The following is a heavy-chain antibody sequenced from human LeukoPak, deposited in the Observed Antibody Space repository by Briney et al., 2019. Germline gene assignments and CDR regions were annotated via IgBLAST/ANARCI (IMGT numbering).Heavy chain of an antibody. J-gene: IGHJ4*02. Sequence: PGGSLRLSCAASGFTFSSYWMSWVRQAPGKGLEWVSVISGSGGSAYYADSVRGRFTISRDNSKNTLFLRMNGLRAEDTAIYYCAKDYCGGGNCYSGHEYWGQGTLVTVSS. D-gene: IGHD2-15*01. CDR1: GFTFSSYW. CDR3: AKDYCGGGNCYSGHEY. V-gene: IGHV3-23*01. CDR2: ISGSGGSA.